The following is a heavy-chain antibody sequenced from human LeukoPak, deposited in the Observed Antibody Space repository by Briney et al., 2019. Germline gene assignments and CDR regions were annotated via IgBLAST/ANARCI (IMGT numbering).Heavy chain of an antibody. J-gene: IGHJ4*02. CDR1: GFTFSSYG. D-gene: IGHD2-2*01. V-gene: IGHV3-33*01. CDR2: IWYDGSNK. Sequence: GRSLRLSCAASGFTFSSYGMHWVRQAPGKGLEWVAVIWYDGSNKYYADSVKGRFTISRDNSKNTLYLQMNSLRAEDTAVYYCARELVVVPAAMTPLDYWGQGTLVTVSS. CDR3: ARELVVVPAAMTPLDY.